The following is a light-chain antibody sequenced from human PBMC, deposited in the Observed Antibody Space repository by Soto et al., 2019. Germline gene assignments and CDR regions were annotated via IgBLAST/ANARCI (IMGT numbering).Light chain of an antibody. CDR1: SSDVVGYNY. Sequence: QSVLTQPASVPGSPGQPITISRTGTSSDVVGYNYVSWYQQHPGKAPKLMIYDVSNRPSGVSNRFSGSKSGNTASLTISGLQAEDEADYYCSSYTSSSTLLYVFGTGTKVTVL. V-gene: IGLV2-14*01. CDR3: SSYTSSSTLLYV. CDR2: DVS. J-gene: IGLJ1*01.